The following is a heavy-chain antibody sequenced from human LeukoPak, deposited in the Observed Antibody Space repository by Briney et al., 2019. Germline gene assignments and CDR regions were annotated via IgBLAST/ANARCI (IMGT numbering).Heavy chain of an antibody. D-gene: IGHD1-26*01. CDR2: IYYSGST. CDR3: AKSSWELLAYDY. CDR1: GGSISSYY. Sequence: SETLSLTCTVSGGSISSYYRSWIRQPPGKGLEWIGYIYYSGSTNYNPSLKSRVTISVDTSKNQFSLKLSSVTAADTAVYYCAKSSWELLAYDYWGQGTLVTVSP. J-gene: IGHJ4*02. V-gene: IGHV4-59*01.